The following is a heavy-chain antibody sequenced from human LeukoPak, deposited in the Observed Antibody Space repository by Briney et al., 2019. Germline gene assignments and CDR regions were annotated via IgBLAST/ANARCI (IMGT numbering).Heavy chain of an antibody. V-gene: IGHV1-8*03. D-gene: IGHD6-19*01. CDR3: ARGEIQWLVQGQYYYYMDV. Sequence: GASVKVSCKASGYTFTSYDINWVRQATGQGLEWMGWMNPNSGNTGYAQKFQGRVTITRNTSISTAYMELSSLRSEDTAVYYCARGEIQWLVQGQYYYYMDVWGKGTTVTVSS. CDR2: MNPNSGNT. CDR1: GYTFTSYD. J-gene: IGHJ6*03.